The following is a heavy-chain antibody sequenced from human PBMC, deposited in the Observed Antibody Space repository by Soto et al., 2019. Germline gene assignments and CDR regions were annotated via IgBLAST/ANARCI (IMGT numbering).Heavy chain of an antibody. CDR2: IDWDDDK. CDR1: GFSLSTSGMR. D-gene: IGHD2-15*01. Sequence: SGPTLVNPTQTLTLTCTFSGFSLSTSGMRVSWIRQPPGKALEWLARIDWDDDKFYSTSLRTRLTISKDTSKNQVVLTMTNMDPVDTATYYCARIPGGGGYFDYWGQGTLVTVSS. CDR3: ARIPGGGGYFDY. J-gene: IGHJ4*02. V-gene: IGHV2-70*04.